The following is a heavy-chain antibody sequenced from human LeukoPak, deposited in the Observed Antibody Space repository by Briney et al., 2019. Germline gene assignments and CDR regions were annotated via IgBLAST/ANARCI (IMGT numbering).Heavy chain of an antibody. CDR1: GFTFSSHW. D-gene: IGHD6-13*01. CDR2: ISTDGSRP. J-gene: IGHJ4*02. V-gene: IGHV3-74*01. CDR3: ARAGTYSSSWYVNY. Sequence: GGSLRLSCAASGFTFSSHWMHWVRQAPGKGLVWVSGISTDGSRPRYADSVNGRFTISRDNTKNSLYLQMDSLKAGDTAVYYCARAGTYSSSWYVNYWGQGTLVAVSS.